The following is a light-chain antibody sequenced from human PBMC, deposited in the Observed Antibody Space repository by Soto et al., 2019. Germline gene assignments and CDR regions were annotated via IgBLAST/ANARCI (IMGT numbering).Light chain of an antibody. CDR3: QQSGSSLGA. CDR1: QSVSRSF. V-gene: IGKV3-20*01. J-gene: IGKJ1*01. CDR2: RAS. Sequence: IVLTQSPGTLYLSQGERATLSCWASQSVSRSFLAWYKQKPDQDPRLLIYRASIRATGIPDRFSGRGTGTDVTRIISRLEAEDFAVYYCQQSGSSLGAVGEGTKVETK.